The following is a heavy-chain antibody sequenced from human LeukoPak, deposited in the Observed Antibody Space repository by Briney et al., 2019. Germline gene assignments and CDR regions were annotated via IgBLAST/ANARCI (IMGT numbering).Heavy chain of an antibody. Sequence: GGSLRLSCAASGFTFSSYEMNWVGQAPGKGREGVSYISSSGSPIYYADSVKGRFTISRDNAKNSLYLQMNSLRAEDTAVYYCARVGYTYYFDYWGQGTLVTVSS. D-gene: IGHD3-16*02. CDR3: ARVGYTYYFDY. CDR2: ISSSGSPI. CDR1: GFTFSSYE. J-gene: IGHJ4*02. V-gene: IGHV3-48*03.